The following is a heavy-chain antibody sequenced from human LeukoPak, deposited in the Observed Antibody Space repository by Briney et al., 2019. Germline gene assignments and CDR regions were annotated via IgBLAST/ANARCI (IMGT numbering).Heavy chain of an antibody. D-gene: IGHD3-22*01. CDR3: ASSYYDSSGYPDAFDI. Sequence: GASVKVSCKAPGGTYSSYAISWVRQAPGQGLEWMGGIIPIFGTANYAQKFQGRVTITTDESTSTAYMELSSLRSEDTAVYYCASSYYDSSGYPDAFDIWGQGTMVTVSS. CDR1: GGTYSSYA. V-gene: IGHV1-69*05. J-gene: IGHJ3*02. CDR2: IIPIFGTA.